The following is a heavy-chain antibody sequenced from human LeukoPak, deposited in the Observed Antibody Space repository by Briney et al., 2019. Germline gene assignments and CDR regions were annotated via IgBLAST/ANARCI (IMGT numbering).Heavy chain of an antibody. D-gene: IGHD6-19*01. Sequence: SVKVSCKASGGTFSSYAISWVRQAPGQGLEWMGGIIPIFGTANYAQKFQGRVTITADESTSTAYMELSSLRSEDTAVYYCARVGGSGWYQYYFDYWGQGTLVTVSS. CDR2: IIPIFGTA. V-gene: IGHV1-69*13. CDR3: ARVGGSGWYQYYFDY. J-gene: IGHJ4*02. CDR1: GGTFSSYA.